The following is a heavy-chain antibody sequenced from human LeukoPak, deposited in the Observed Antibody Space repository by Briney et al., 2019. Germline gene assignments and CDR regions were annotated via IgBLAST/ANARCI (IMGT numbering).Heavy chain of an antibody. CDR1: GGSISSGGYY. CDR3: ASQVTPTYGSHYYYYGMDV. Sequence: PSETLSLTCTVSGGSISSGGYYWSWIRQHPGKGLEWIGYIYYSGSTYYNPSLKSRVTISVDTSKNQFSLKLSSVTAADTAVYYCASQVTPTYGSHYYYYGMDVWGQGTTVTVSS. V-gene: IGHV4-31*03. CDR2: IYYSGST. D-gene: IGHD3-10*01. J-gene: IGHJ6*02.